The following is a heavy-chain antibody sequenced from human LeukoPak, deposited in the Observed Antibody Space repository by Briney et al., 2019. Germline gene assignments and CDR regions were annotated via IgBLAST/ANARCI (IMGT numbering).Heavy chain of an antibody. D-gene: IGHD1-26*01. Sequence: ASVKVSCKASGYTFTGYYMHWVRQAPGQGLEWMGWINPNSGGTNYAQKFQGRVTMTRDTSISTAYMELSRLRSDDTAVYYCARDERLVGAMAYMDVWGKGTTVTVSS. CDR3: ARDERLVGAMAYMDV. CDR1: GYTFTGYY. V-gene: IGHV1-2*02. J-gene: IGHJ6*03. CDR2: INPNSGGT.